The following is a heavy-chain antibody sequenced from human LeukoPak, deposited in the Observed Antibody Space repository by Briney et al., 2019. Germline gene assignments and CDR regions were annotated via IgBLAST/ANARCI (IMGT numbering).Heavy chain of an antibody. CDR3: ARCKDYYVSGSYYKTFDY. CDR2: IPYSGST. D-gene: IGHD3-10*01. V-gene: IGHV4-39*07. CDR1: GDSISSNNYY. J-gene: IGHJ4*02. Sequence: SETLSLTCTVSGDSISSNNYYWAWIRQPPGKGLEWIGSIPYSGSTYYSPSLKSRVTMSVDTSKNQFSLKLSSVTAADTAVYYCARCKDYYVSGSYYKTFDYWGQGTLVTVSS.